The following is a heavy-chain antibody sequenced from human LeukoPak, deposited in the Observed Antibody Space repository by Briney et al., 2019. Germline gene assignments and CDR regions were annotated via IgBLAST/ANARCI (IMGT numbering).Heavy chain of an antibody. V-gene: IGHV3-43*01. CDR3: AKGSTTVMGFYYYYYMDV. Sequence: GGSLRLSCAASGFTFDDYTMHWVRQAPGKGLEWVSLISWDGGSTYYADSVKGRFTISRDNSKNSLYLQMNSLRTEDTALYYCAKGSTTVMGFYYYYYMDVWGKGTTVTVSS. D-gene: IGHD4-11*01. J-gene: IGHJ6*03. CDR1: GFTFDDYT. CDR2: ISWDGGST.